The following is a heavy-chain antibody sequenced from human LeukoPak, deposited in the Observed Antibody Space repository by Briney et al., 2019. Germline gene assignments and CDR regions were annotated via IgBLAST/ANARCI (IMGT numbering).Heavy chain of an antibody. CDR2: ISAYNGNT. Sequence: GASVKVSCKASGYTFTSYGISWVRQAPGQGLEWMGWISAYNGNTNYAQKLQGRVTMTTDTSTSTAYMELRSLRSDDTAVYYCARDSWARSAALENWFDPWGQGTLVTVSS. V-gene: IGHV1-18*01. D-gene: IGHD6-13*01. CDR3: ARDSWARSAALENWFDP. J-gene: IGHJ5*02. CDR1: GYTFTSYG.